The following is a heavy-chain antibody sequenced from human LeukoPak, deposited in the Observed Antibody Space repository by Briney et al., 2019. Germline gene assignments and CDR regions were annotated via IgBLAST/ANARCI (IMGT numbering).Heavy chain of an antibody. CDR3: AKEVFSGLLYIDY. D-gene: IGHD5-12*01. CDR2: ITDAVGST. Sequence: GGSLRLSCAASGFTFSSSSISWVRQAPGKGLEWVSAITDAVGSTHYADSVKGRFTISSDNSKNTVYLQMNSLRPEDMAVYYCAKEVFSGLLYIDYWGQGTLVTVSS. V-gene: IGHV3-23*01. CDR1: GFTFSSSS. J-gene: IGHJ4*02.